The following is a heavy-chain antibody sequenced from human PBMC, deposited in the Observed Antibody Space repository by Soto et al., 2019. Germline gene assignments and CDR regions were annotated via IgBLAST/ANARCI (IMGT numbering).Heavy chain of an antibody. J-gene: IGHJ5*02. CDR1: GFTFSSYW. V-gene: IGHV3-74*01. Sequence: GGSLRLSCASSGFTFSSYWMHWVRQAPEKGLVWVSRINSDGSSTSYADSVKGRFTISRDNAKNTLYLQMNSLRAEDTAVYYCARDLGYCSSTSCYYIDWFDPWGQGTLVTSPQ. CDR2: INSDGSST. D-gene: IGHD2-2*01. CDR3: ARDLGYCSSTSCYYIDWFDP.